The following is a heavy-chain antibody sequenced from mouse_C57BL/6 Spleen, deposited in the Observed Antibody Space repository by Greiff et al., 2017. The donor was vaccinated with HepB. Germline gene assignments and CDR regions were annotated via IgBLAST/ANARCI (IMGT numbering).Heavy chain of an antibody. CDR2: IDPSDSYT. Sequence: QVQLQHPGAELVMPGASVKLSCKASGYTFTSYWMHWVKQRPGQGLEWIGEIDPSDSYTNYNQKFKGKSTLTVDKSSSTAYMQLSSLTSEDSAVYYCARRTGTRGYFDVWGTGTTVTVSS. CDR1: GYTFTSYW. D-gene: IGHD4-1*01. J-gene: IGHJ1*03. CDR3: ARRTGTRGYFDV. V-gene: IGHV1-69*01.